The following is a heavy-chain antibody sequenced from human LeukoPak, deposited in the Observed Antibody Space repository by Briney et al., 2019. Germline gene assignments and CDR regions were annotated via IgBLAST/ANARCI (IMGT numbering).Heavy chain of an antibody. CDR3: AKDGGFPPRESSYYMDV. CDR1: GFTFSSYG. D-gene: IGHD2-15*01. Sequence: PGGSLRLSCAASGFTFSSYGMHWVRQAPGKGLEWVAVIWYGGSNKYYADSVKGRFTISRDNSKNTLYLQMNSLRAEDTAVYYCAKDGGFPPRESSYYMDVWGKGTTVTVSS. J-gene: IGHJ6*03. V-gene: IGHV3-30*02. CDR2: IWYGGSNK.